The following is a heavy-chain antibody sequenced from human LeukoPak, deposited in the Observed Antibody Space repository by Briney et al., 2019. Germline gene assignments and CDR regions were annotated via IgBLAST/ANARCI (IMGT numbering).Heavy chain of an antibody. D-gene: IGHD1-7*01. Sequence: PGGSLRLSCAVSGFRFSSYAMSWVRQAPGKGLEWVSAISGSGVSTYYADSVKGRFTVSRDNSKNTLYLQMSSLRAEDTAVYYCAKDERNWNYNLASQTYDWGQGTLVTVSS. CDR3: AKDERNWNYNLASQTYD. V-gene: IGHV3-23*01. J-gene: IGHJ4*02. CDR1: GFRFSSYA. CDR2: ISGSGVST.